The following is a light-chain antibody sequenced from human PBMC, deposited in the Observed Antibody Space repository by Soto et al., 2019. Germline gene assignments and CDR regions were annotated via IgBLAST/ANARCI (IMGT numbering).Light chain of an antibody. J-gene: IGKJ3*01. CDR3: QQYDSSPVT. Sequence: EMVLTQSPGTLSLSPGERATLACRASQSVSSSYVAWYQQKPGQSPRLLIYGASSRATVIQDRFSGSGSLTGFKLTISSLEPEAFAVYYCQQYDSSPVTFGPGTKVDIK. CDR2: GAS. V-gene: IGKV3-20*01. CDR1: QSVSSSY.